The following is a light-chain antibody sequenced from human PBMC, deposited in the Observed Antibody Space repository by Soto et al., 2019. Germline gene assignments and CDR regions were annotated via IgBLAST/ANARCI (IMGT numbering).Light chain of an antibody. V-gene: IGLV1-47*01. J-gene: IGLJ1*01. CDR3: AAWDDSLSGYV. CDR1: SSNIGSNY. Sequence: QSVLTQPPSASGTPGQRVTISCSGSSSNIGSNYVYWYQQLPGTAPKLLIYRNNQRPSGVPDRFSGSKSGASVSLAISGLRSDDEADYYCAAWDDSLSGYVFGTGTKVTVL. CDR2: RNN.